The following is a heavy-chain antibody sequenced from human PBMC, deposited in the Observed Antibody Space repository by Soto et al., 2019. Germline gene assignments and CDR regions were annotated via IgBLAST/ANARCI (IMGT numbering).Heavy chain of an antibody. V-gene: IGHV3-74*01. CDR2: IDLVGSGT. J-gene: IGHJ4*02. CDR3: TRLGGTSPVDY. CDR1: GFAFSTYW. D-gene: IGHD3-16*01. Sequence: GGSLRLSCAASGFAFSTYWMYWVRQPPGEGLVWVSRIDLVGSGTNYADSVKGRFTISSDNAKNTLYLQMNNLRAEDTAVYYCTRLGGTSPVDYWGQGTLVTVSS.